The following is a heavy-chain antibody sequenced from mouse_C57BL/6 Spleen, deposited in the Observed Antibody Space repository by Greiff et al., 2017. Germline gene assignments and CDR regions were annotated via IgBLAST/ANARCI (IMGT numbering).Heavy chain of an antibody. CDR1: GFTFSDYG. J-gene: IGHJ2*01. V-gene: IGHV5-17*01. CDR2: ISSGSSTI. CDR3: ATGGYSNYFDY. Sequence: VQLKESGGGLVKPGGSLKLSCAASGFTFSDYGMHWVRQAPEKGLEWVAYISSGSSTIYYADTVKGRFTISRDNAKNTLFLQMTSLRSEDTAMYYCATGGYSNYFDYWGQGTTLTVSS. D-gene: IGHD2-5*01.